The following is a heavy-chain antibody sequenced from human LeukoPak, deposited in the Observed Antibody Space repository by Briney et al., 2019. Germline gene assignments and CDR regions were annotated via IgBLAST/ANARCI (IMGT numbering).Heavy chain of an antibody. V-gene: IGHV1-18*01. CDR1: GYTFTSYG. J-gene: IGHJ6*03. Sequence: ASVKVSCKASGYTFTSYGISWVRQAPGQGLEWMGWISAYNGNTNYAQKLQGRVTMTTDTSTSTAYMELRSLRSDDTAVYYCARVFWLYSGGIYYMDVWAKGPRSPYP. CDR3: ARVFWLYSGGIYYMDV. CDR2: ISAYNGNT. D-gene: IGHD3-9*01.